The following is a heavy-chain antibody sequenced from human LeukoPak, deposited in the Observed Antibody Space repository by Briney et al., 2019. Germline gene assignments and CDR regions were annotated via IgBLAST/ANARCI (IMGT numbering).Heavy chain of an antibody. CDR1: GFTFRNYE. CDR3: ARDRGIVVVIGAFDI. Sequence: GGSLRLSCAASGFTFRNYEMNWVRQAPGKGPEWVSYISPTGSTIYYSDSVRGRFTISRDNAKDSLHLQMNSLRAEDTAVYYCARDRGIVVVIGAFDIWGQGTMVTVSS. V-gene: IGHV3-48*03. D-gene: IGHD3-22*01. CDR2: ISPTGSTI. J-gene: IGHJ3*02.